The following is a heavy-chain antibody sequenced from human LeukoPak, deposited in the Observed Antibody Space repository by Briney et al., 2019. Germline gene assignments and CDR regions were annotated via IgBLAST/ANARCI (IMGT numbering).Heavy chain of an antibody. V-gene: IGHV3-21*01. D-gene: IGHD2-2*01. CDR3: ARAPTVLVGYCSSSSCQADY. J-gene: IGHJ4*02. Sequence: PGGSLRLSCAASGFTFSSYAMSWVRQAPGKGLEWVSAIDPSSTYIYYADSVKGRFTTSRDNAENSLYLQMNSLRVEDTAVYYCARAPTVLVGYCSSSSCQADYWGQGTLVTVSS. CDR1: GFTFSSYA. CDR2: IDPSSTYI.